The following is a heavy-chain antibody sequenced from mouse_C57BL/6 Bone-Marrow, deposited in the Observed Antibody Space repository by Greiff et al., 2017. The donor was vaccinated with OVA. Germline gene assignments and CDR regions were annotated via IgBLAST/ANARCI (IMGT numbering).Heavy chain of an antibody. CDR2: IYPGSGNT. CDR1: GYTFTDYY. CDR3: SAWFAY. Sequence: VQLQQSGAELVRPGASVKLSCKASGYTFTDYYINWVKQRPGQGLEWIASIYPGSGNTYYNEKFKGKATLTAEKSSSTAYMQLSSLTSEDSAVYFCSAWFAYWGQGTLVTVSA. J-gene: IGHJ3*01. V-gene: IGHV1-76*01.